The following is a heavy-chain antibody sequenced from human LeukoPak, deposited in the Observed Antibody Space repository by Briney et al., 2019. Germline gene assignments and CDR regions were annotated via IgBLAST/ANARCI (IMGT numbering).Heavy chain of an antibody. Sequence: SVKVSCKAAGGTFSSYAISWVRQAPGQGLEWMGGIIPIFGTANYAQKFQGRVTITADESTSTAYMELSSLRSEDTAVYYCARLSGNVVVPAAIRDYWGQGTLVTVSS. D-gene: IGHD2-2*01. CDR3: ARLSGNVVVPAAIRDY. CDR2: IIPIFGTA. CDR1: GGTFSSYA. V-gene: IGHV1-69*13. J-gene: IGHJ4*02.